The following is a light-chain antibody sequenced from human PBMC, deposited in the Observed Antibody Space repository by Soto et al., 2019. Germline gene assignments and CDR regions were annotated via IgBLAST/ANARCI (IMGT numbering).Light chain of an antibody. CDR2: GAS. CDR3: QQYQSLT. CDR1: QSVSSSY. V-gene: IGKV3-20*01. J-gene: IGKJ4*01. Sequence: IVLTQSPAILALSPGDRATLSCRASQSVSSSYLAWYQHKPGQAPRLLIHGASSRVTGIPDRFTGSGSGKDFTLTITRLEPEDFAVYYCQQYQSLTFGGGTKVDIK.